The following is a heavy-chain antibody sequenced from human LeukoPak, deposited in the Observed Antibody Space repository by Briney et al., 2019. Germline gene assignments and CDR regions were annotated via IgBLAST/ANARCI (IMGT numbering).Heavy chain of an antibody. D-gene: IGHD1-1*01. V-gene: IGHV1-69*13. CDR3: ARVLDGSYYYYYMDV. CDR2: IIPIFGTA. CDR1: GGTFSSYA. J-gene: IGHJ6*03. Sequence: ASVKVSCKASGGTFSSYAICWVRQAPGQGLEWMGGIIPIFGTANYAQKFQGRVTITADESTSTAYMELSSLRSEDTAVYYCARVLDGSYYYYYMDVWGKGTTVTVSS.